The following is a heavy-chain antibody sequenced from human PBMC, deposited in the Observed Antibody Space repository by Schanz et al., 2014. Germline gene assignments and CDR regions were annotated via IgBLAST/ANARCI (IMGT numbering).Heavy chain of an antibody. J-gene: IGHJ4*02. CDR3: ARDGGYTGYDY. CDR1: GFTFRGYA. CDR2: ISNGGGGYT. Sequence: EVQLLESGGDLVQPGGSLRLSCVVSGFTFRGYAMSWVRQAPGKGLQWVSTISNGGGGYTFYADSVKGRFTISRDNSKNTLYLQMNSLRAEDTAVYYCARDGGYTGYDYWGQGALVTVS. V-gene: IGHV3-23*01. D-gene: IGHD5-12*01.